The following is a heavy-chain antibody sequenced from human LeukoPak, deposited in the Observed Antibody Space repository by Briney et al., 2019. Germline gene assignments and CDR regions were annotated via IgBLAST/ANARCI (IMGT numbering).Heavy chain of an antibody. CDR2: IIPIFGIA. CDR3: ARDTRGYSYGMGDWFDP. D-gene: IGHD5-18*01. Sequence: ASVKVSCKASGYTFTSYGISWVRQAPGQGLEWMGRIIPIFGIANYAQKFQGRVTITADKSTSTAYMELSSLRSEDTAVYYCARDTRGYSYGMGDWFDPWGQGTLVTVSS. CDR1: GYTFTSYG. J-gene: IGHJ5*02. V-gene: IGHV1-69*04.